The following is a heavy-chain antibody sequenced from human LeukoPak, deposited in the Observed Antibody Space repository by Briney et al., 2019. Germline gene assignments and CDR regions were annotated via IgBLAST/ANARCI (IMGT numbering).Heavy chain of an antibody. Sequence: SETLSLTCTVSGGSISSYYWSWIRQPAGKGLEWIGRIYNSGSTNYNPSLKSRVTMSVDTSKNQFSLKLSSVTAADTAVYYCAREASYGSGSYFYYYYYYMDVWGKGTTVTISS. CDR1: GGSISSYY. D-gene: IGHD3-10*01. CDR2: IYNSGST. CDR3: AREASYGSGSYFYYYYYYMDV. J-gene: IGHJ6*03. V-gene: IGHV4-4*07.